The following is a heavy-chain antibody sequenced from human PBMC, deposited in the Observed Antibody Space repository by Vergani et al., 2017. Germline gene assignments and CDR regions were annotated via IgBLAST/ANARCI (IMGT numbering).Heavy chain of an antibody. J-gene: IGHJ3*02. CDR1: GDSISSGNYY. CDR3: ARGTFLHAFDN. CDR2: IYSSGST. V-gene: IGHV4-61*02. D-gene: IGHD1-26*01. Sequence: QVQLQESGPGLLKPSQTLSLTCSVAGDSISSGNYYWNWIRQPAGKGLEWMWRIYSSGSTSYNPSIKSRITMSLDTSKNQFSLSLSSVTAADTAVYYCARGTFLHAFDNWGQGTVVTVSS.